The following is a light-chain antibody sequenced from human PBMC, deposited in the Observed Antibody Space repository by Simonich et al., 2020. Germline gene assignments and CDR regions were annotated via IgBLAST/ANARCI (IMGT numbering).Light chain of an antibody. CDR3: QQRSNWIT. CDR2: KAS. J-gene: IGKJ5*01. CDR1: QSVSSY. Sequence: EIVLTQSPATLSLSPGKSATLSCRASQSVSSYFAWYQQNPGQAPRLLIYKASNRATGIPARFSGSGSGTEFTLTISSLEPEDFAVYYCQQRSNWITFGQGTRLEIK. V-gene: IGKV3-11*01.